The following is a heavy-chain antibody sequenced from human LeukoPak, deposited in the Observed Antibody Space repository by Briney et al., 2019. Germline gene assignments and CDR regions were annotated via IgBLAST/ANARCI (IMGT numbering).Heavy chain of an antibody. Sequence: GGSLRLSCAASGFTFSSYWMHWVGHAPGEGLVWVSRINSDGSSTSYADSVKGRFTISRDNAKNTLYLQMNSLRAEDTAVYYCARDPSGWQDFDYWGQGTLVTVSS. J-gene: IGHJ4*02. D-gene: IGHD6-19*01. CDR2: INSDGSST. CDR1: GFTFSSYW. V-gene: IGHV3-74*01. CDR3: ARDPSGWQDFDY.